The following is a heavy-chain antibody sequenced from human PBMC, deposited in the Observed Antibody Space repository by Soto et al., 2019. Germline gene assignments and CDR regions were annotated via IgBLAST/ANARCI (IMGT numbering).Heavy chain of an antibody. D-gene: IGHD3-22*01. V-gene: IGHV3-30-3*01. CDR1: GFTFSSYA. Sequence: QVQLVESGGGVVQPGRSLRLSCAASGFTFSSYAMHWVRQAPGKGLEWVAVISYDGSNKYYADSVKGRFTISRDNSKNTLYLQMNSLRAEDTAVYYCAGDHDYYDSSGQTYHFDYWGQGTLVTVSS. J-gene: IGHJ4*02. CDR2: ISYDGSNK. CDR3: AGDHDYYDSSGQTYHFDY.